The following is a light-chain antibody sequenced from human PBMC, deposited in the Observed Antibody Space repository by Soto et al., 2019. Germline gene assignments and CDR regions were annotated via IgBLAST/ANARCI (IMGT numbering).Light chain of an antibody. CDR1: QEIGNW. CDR3: QQAKSFPIT. V-gene: IGKV1-12*01. CDR2: SAS. J-gene: IGKJ5*01. Sequence: DIQVTQSPPSMAASVGDRVTITCRASQEIGNWMTWYQQKPGKAPKLLIYSASTLVRGVPSRFSGWGSGTEFTLTINGLHPEDSLTYYCQQAKSFPITFGQGTRLDIK.